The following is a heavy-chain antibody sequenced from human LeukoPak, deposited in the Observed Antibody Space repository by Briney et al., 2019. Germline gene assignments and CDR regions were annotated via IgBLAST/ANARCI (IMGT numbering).Heavy chain of an antibody. J-gene: IGHJ4*02. V-gene: IGHV3-15*01. CDR2: IKSNSDGGTT. Sequence: GGSLRLSRAASGFIFNNAWMSWVRQAPGKGLEWVGYIKSNSDGGTTDYAAPVKGRFTISRDDSKNTLYLQMNSLRAEDTAVYYCAKDGVSSSYEVGWPLWGQGTLVTVSS. CDR3: AKDGVSSSYEVGWPL. D-gene: IGHD5-12*01. CDR1: GFIFNNAW.